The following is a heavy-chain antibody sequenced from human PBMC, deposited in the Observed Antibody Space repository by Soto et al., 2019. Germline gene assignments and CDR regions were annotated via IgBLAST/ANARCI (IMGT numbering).Heavy chain of an antibody. CDR1: GFTFSSYG. CDR2: IWHDGSNK. J-gene: IGHJ4*02. V-gene: IGHV3-33*01. D-gene: IGHD6-25*01. Sequence: QVQLVESGGGVVQPGRSLRLSCATSGFTFSSYGMHWVRQAPGKRLEWVAVIWHDGSNKYYADSVKGRFTISRDNSKNTLYLQLNSLRAEDTAVYYCARVGYSSSGTYGDYWGQGTLVTVSS. CDR3: ARVGYSSSGTYGDY.